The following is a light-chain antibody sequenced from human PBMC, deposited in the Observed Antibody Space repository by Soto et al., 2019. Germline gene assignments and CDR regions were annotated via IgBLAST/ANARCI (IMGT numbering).Light chain of an antibody. CDR3: QHRSNWIT. V-gene: IGKV3-11*01. J-gene: IGKJ5*01. CDR1: QSVSRY. Sequence: VLTQSPSTLSLSPGARATLSCRASQSVSRYLAWYQQKPGPAPRLLIYDTSYRATGIPARFSGSGSGTEFTLTISSLDPEDFAFYYCQHRSNWITFGQGTRLEIK. CDR2: DTS.